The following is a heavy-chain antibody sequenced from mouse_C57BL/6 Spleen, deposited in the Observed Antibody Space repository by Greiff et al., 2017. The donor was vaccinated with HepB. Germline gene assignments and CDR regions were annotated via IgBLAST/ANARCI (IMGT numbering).Heavy chain of an antibody. J-gene: IGHJ1*03. CDR2: ISSGSSTI. V-gene: IGHV5-17*01. CDR3: AREMYYYGPAGWYFDV. D-gene: IGHD1-1*01. Sequence: EVKLVESGGGLVKPGGSLKLSCAASGFTFSDYGMHWVRQAPEKGLEWVAYISSGSSTIYYAATVKGRFTNSRDNANHTLFLQMTSLRSEDTDMYYCAREMYYYGPAGWYFDVWGTGTTVTVSS. CDR1: GFTFSDYG.